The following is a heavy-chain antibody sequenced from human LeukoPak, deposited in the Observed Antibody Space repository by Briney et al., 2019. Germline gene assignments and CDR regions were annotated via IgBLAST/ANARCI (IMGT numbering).Heavy chain of an antibody. D-gene: IGHD3-10*01. CDR2: IIPIFGTA. CDR1: GCTFCSYA. CDR3: ARGRKSMVRGVHFDY. Sequence: SVKVSCKASGCTFCSYAISWVRQAPGQGLEWMGGIIPIFGTANYAQKFQGRVTLTTDESTSTAYMELSSLRSEDTAVYYCARGRKSMVRGVHFDYWGQGTLVTVSS. V-gene: IGHV1-69*05. J-gene: IGHJ4*02.